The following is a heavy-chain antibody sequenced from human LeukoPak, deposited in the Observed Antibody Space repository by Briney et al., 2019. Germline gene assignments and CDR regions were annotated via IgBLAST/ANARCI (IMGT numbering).Heavy chain of an antibody. CDR2: IYYSGST. Sequence: SETLSLTCTVSGGSISSSSYYWDWIRQPPGKGLEWIGNIYYSGSTYYTPSLMSRVTISVDTSKNQFSLKLSSVTAADTAVYYCARGLYYYYGMDVWGQGTTVTVSS. V-gene: IGHV4-39*07. CDR1: GGSISSSSYY. CDR3: ARGLYYYYGMDV. J-gene: IGHJ6*02.